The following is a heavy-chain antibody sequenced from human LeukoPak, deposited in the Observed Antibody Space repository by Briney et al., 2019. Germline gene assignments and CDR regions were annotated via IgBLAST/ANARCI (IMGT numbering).Heavy chain of an antibody. CDR3: ARPLNYYDSSGLHY. D-gene: IGHD3-22*01. CDR1: GFTFSSYA. J-gene: IGHJ4*02. Sequence: PGGSLRLSCAASGFTFSSYAMHWVRQAPGKGLEWVAVISYDGSNKYYADSVKGRFTISRDNSKNTLYLQMNSLRAEDTAVYYCARPLNYYDSSGLHYWGQGTLVTVSS. CDR2: ISYDGSNK. V-gene: IGHV3-30-3*01.